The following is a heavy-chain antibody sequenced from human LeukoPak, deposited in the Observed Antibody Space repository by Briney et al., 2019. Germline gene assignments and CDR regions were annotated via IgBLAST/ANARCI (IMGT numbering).Heavy chain of an antibody. D-gene: IGHD1-26*01. CDR3: AKDSSGSTEYFHH. J-gene: IGHJ1*01. CDR2: ISYDGSKK. CDR1: GFTFSSYG. Sequence: GGSLRLSCAASGFTFSSYGMHWVRQAPGKGLGWVAVISYDGSKKYYADSVKGRFTISRDNSKNTLYLQMNSLRAEDTAVYYCAKDSSGSTEYFHHWGQGTLVTVSS. V-gene: IGHV3-30*18.